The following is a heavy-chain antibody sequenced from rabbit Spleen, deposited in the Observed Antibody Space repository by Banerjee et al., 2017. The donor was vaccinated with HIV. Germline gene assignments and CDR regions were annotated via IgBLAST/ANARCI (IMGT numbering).Heavy chain of an antibody. J-gene: IGHJ2*01. V-gene: IGHV1S45*01. CDR3: ERELLGVIGWNFSY. D-gene: IGHD1-1*01. Sequence: QEQLVESGGGLVQPEGSLTLTCKASGFSFSDRDVMCWVRQAPGKGLEWIACINAATAKPVYPTWHKARFTISKSTSTTVTLRIHSVTAADSASYCCERELLGVIGWNFSYWGPGTLLTVS. CDR2: INAATAKP. CDR1: GFSFSDRDV.